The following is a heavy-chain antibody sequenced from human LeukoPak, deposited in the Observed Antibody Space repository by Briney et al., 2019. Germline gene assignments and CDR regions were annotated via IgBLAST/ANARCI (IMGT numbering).Heavy chain of an antibody. J-gene: IGHJ3*02. CDR1: GYTFTSYG. V-gene: IGHV1-18*01. D-gene: IGHD2-15*01. CDR2: ISAYNGNT. Sequence: ASVKVSCKASGYTFTSYGISWVRHAPGQGLEWMGWISAYNGNTNYAQKLQGRVTMTTDTSTSTAYLELRSLRSDDTAVYYFARTSCSDQDWQDEDAFDIWGQGTMVTVSS. CDR3: ARTSCSDQDWQDEDAFDI.